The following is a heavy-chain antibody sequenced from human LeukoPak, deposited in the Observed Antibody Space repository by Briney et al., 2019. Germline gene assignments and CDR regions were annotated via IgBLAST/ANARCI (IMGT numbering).Heavy chain of an antibody. V-gene: IGHV4-34*01. CDR3: ARALCGGDCYYFDY. CDR1: GGSFSVYY. Sequence: SETLSLTCAVHGGSFSVYYWSWIRQPPGKGLEWIGEINHSGSTNYNPSLKSRVTISVDTSKNQFSLKLSSVTAADTAVYYCARALCGGDCYYFDYWGQGTLVTVSS. CDR2: INHSGST. D-gene: IGHD2-21*02. J-gene: IGHJ4*02.